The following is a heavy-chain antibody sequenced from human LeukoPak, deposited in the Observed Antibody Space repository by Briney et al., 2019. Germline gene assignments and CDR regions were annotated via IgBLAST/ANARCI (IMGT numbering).Heavy chain of an antibody. V-gene: IGHV3-7*01. CDR3: ARATPGDYDSSGYYYGIGAFDI. CDR1: GFTFSTYW. Sequence: PGGSLRLSCAASGFTFSTYWMTWVRQAPGKGLEWVANIKQDGSEKYYVDSVKGRFTISRDNAKNSLYLQMNSLRAEDTAVYYCARATPGDYDSSGYYYGIGAFDIWGQGTMVTVSS. CDR2: IKQDGSEK. J-gene: IGHJ3*02. D-gene: IGHD3-22*01.